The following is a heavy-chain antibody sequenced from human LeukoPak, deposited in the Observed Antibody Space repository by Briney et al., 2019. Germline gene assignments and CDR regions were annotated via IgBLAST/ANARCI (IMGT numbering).Heavy chain of an antibody. Sequence: PSETLSLTCAVYGGSFSGYYWSWIRQPPGKGLEWIGEINHSGSTNYNPSLKSRVTISVDTSKNQFSLKLSSVTAADTAVYYYASMSTHYDFWSGYSPLIFDYWGQGTLVTVSS. CDR2: INHSGST. CDR3: ASMSTHYDFWSGYSPLIFDY. CDR1: GGSFSGYY. V-gene: IGHV4-34*01. J-gene: IGHJ4*02. D-gene: IGHD3-3*01.